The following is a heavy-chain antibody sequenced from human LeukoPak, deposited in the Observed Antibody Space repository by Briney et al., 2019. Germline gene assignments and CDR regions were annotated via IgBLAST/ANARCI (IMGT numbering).Heavy chain of an antibody. CDR2: IRYDGSNK. CDR3: AKFGGRDFRSGYNDY. V-gene: IGHV3-30*02. J-gene: IGHJ4*02. D-gene: IGHD3-3*01. Sequence: PGGSLRLSCAASGFTFSSYGMHWVRQAPGKGLEWVAFIRYDGSNKYYADSVKGRFTISRDNSKNTLYLQMNSLRAEDTAVYYCAKFGGRDFRSGYNDYWGQGTLVTVSS. CDR1: GFTFSSYG.